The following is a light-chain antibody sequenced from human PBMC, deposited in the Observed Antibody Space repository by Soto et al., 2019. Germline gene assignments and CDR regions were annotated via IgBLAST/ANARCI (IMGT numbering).Light chain of an antibody. V-gene: IGKV3-11*01. CDR2: GAS. CDR1: QSISSF. J-gene: IGKJ5*01. Sequence: EIVLTQSPATLSLSPGERATLSCRASQSISSFLAWSQQKPGQAPRLLIYGASNRATGIPARFSGSGSGTDFTLTISSLEPEDFAVYYCQQHFNGPITFGQGTRLEIK. CDR3: QQHFNGPIT.